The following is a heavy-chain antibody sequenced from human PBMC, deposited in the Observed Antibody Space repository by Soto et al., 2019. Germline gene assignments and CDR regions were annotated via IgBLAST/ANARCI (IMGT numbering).Heavy chain of an antibody. J-gene: IGHJ3*02. CDR3: ARDHTTTFWSDAFDT. Sequence: HPGGSLRLSCAASGFTFSSYGMHWVRQAPGKGLERVAVIWYDGSNKYYADSVKGRFTISRDNSKNTLYLQMNSLRAEDTAVYYCARDHTTTFWSDAFDTWGQRTMVTVSS. CDR2: IWYDGSNK. CDR1: GFTFSSYG. V-gene: IGHV3-33*01. D-gene: IGHD3-3*01.